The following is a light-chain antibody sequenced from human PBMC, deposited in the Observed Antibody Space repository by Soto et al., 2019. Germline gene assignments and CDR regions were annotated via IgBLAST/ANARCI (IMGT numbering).Light chain of an antibody. V-gene: IGKV3-15*01. J-gene: IGKJ2*01. CDR3: HQYDDWPYT. CDR2: GAD. CDR1: QSLSTN. Sequence: ETVMTQSPATLSVSPGERATLSCRASQSLSTNLAWYQQKPGQAPRLLIYGADTRATGVPTRFSGSGSGTEFTLTIGSLQSEDFAVYYCHQYDDWPYTFGQGTKVELK.